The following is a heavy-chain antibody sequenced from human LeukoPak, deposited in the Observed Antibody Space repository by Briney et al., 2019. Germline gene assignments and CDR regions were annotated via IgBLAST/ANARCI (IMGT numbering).Heavy chain of an antibody. V-gene: IGHV3-30-3*01. J-gene: IGHJ3*02. Sequence: GGSLRLSCAASGFTSSAMHWVRQAPGKGLEWVAVISYDGNNKYYADSVKGRFTISRDNSKNTLFLEMNSLRTEDTAVYYCAKDRRMGISVADDAFDIWGQGTMVTVSS. D-gene: IGHD6-19*01. CDR2: ISYDGNNK. CDR3: AKDRRMGISVADDAFDI. CDR1: GFTSSA.